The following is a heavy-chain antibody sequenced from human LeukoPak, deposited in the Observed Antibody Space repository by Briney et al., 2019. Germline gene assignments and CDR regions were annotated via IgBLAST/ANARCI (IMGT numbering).Heavy chain of an antibody. V-gene: IGHV3-7*01. CDR2: IKPDGSEK. Sequence: GGSLRLSCAASGFTLSSHWMSWVRQAPGKGLEWVANIKPDGSEKYYVDSVKGRFTNSRDNAKNSLYLQMNSLRAEDTAVYYCARDIYYDSSGYYYWGQGTLVTVSS. CDR1: GFTLSSHW. D-gene: IGHD3-22*01. J-gene: IGHJ4*02. CDR3: ARDIYYDSSGYYY.